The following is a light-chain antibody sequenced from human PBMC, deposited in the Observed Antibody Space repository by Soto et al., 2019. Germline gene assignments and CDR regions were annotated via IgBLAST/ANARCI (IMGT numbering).Light chain of an antibody. V-gene: IGKV1-39*01. J-gene: IGKJ5*01. Sequence: IQMTQSPSSLSASLGDRVTITCRASQTSSNYLNWYQQKSGRAPELLVYAASNLQSGVPSRFTGSGSGTHFTLTISGLEPADFATYFCQQSYNTPITFGQGTRLEIK. CDR2: AAS. CDR3: QQSYNTPIT. CDR1: QTSSNY.